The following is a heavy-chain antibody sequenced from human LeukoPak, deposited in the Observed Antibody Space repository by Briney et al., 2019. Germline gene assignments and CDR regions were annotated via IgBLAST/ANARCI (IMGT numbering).Heavy chain of an antibody. Sequence: GGSLRLSCAASGFTFRSYSMNWVRQAPGKGLEWVSSISSSISYTFHADSVKGRFTISRDNAKNSLYLQMNSLRVEDTAVYYCARDGGSYGQIDYWGQGTLVTVSS. CDR1: GFTFRSYS. V-gene: IGHV3-21*01. D-gene: IGHD5-18*01. CDR3: ARDGGSYGQIDY. CDR2: ISSSISYT. J-gene: IGHJ4*02.